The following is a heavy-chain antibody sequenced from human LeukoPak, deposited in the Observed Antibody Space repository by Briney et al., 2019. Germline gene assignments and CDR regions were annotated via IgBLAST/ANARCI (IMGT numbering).Heavy chain of an antibody. CDR1: GFTFSNYA. CDR2: ISGSGGST. Sequence: GGSLRLSCAASGFTFSNYAMSWVRQAPGKGLEWVSAISGSGGSTYYADSVKGRFTISRDNSKNTLYLQMNSLRAEDTAVYYCAKAPFMVRGVMKSTHYYYGMDVWGKGTTVTVSS. D-gene: IGHD3-10*01. J-gene: IGHJ6*04. CDR3: AKAPFMVRGVMKSTHYYYGMDV. V-gene: IGHV3-23*01.